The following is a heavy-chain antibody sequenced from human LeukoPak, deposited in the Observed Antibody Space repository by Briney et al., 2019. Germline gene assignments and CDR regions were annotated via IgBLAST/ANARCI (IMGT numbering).Heavy chain of an antibody. V-gene: IGHV3-30*04. CDR3: ARERVYYYYMDV. Sequence: GGSLRLSCAASGFTFSSYAMHWVRQAPGKGLEWVALISYDGSNKYYADSVKGRFTISRDTSKNTLYLQMNSLRAEDTAVYYCARERVYYYYMDVWGKGTTVTVSS. J-gene: IGHJ6*03. CDR2: ISYDGSNK. CDR1: GFTFSSYA.